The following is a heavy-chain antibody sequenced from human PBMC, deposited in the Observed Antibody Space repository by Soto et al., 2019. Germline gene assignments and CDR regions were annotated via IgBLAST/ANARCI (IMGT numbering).Heavy chain of an antibody. CDR2: IYYTGNT. CDR3: AIALPPTGSPGNWYFDL. Sequence: QVQLQESGPGLVKPSQTLSLTCTVSGVSINTGGRFWSWVRQHPGKGLEWIGYIYYTGNTDYNPSLRSRLTFSVDPPKNQYSLNLRSVTAADTAVYYCAIALPPTGSPGNWYFDLWGRGTLVTVSS. V-gene: IGHV4-31*03. D-gene: IGHD1-1*01. CDR1: GVSINTGGRF. J-gene: IGHJ2*01.